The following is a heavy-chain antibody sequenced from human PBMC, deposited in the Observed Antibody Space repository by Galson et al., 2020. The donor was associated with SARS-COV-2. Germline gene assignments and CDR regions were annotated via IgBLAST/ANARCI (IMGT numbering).Heavy chain of an antibody. V-gene: IGHV4-31*03. CDR3: SRSLLGNCDGTSSYYFDS. Sequence: SEPLSLTCTVSGGSIHNGPFYWSWLRQHTGRGLEWIGYISYSGRPFYNPSLKSRLSISTDTSKNQFSLKLSSVTAADTAIYYCSRSLLGNCDGTSSYYFDSWGQGTLVTVSS. CDR2: ISYSGRP. D-gene: IGHD1-1*01. CDR1: GGSIHNGPFY. J-gene: IGHJ4*02.